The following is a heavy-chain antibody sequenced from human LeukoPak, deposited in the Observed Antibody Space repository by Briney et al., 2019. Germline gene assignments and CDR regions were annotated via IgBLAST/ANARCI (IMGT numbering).Heavy chain of an antibody. CDR2: IYYSGST. V-gene: IGHV4-39*07. CDR3: ARDQVTTGGDWFDP. J-gene: IGHJ5*02. Sequence: PSETLSLTCTVSGGSTSSSSYYWGWIRQPPGKGPEWIGSIYYSGSTYYNPSLKSRVTISVDTSKNQFSLKLSSVTAADTAVYYCARDQVTTGGDWFDPWGQGTLVTVSS. CDR1: GGSTSSSSYY. D-gene: IGHD4-17*01.